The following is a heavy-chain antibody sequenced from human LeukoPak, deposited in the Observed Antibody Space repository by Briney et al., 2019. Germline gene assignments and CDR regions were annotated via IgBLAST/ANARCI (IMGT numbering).Heavy chain of an antibody. CDR3: TTGPIVVVVAATLNDY. CDR2: IKSKTDGGTT. Sequence: GGSLRLSCAASGFTFSSYAMSWVRQAPGKGLEWVGRIKSKTDGGTTDYAAPVKGRFTISRDDSKNTLYLQMNSLKTEDTAVYYCTTGPIVVVVAATLNDYWGQGTLVTVSS. CDR1: GFTFSSYA. J-gene: IGHJ4*02. V-gene: IGHV3-15*01. D-gene: IGHD2-15*01.